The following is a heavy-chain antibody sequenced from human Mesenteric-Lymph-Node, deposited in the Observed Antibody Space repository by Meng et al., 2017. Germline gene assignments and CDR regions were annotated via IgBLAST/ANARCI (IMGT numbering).Heavy chain of an antibody. V-gene: IGHV4-4*07. CDR2: IYTSGST. J-gene: IGHJ4*02. Sequence: SETLSLTCTVPGGSISSYYWSWIRQPAGKGLEWIGRIYTSGSTYYNPSLKSRVTISVDTSKNQFSLKLSSVTAADTAMYYCAREIGARSGYIYWSQGTLVTVSS. D-gene: IGHD3-10*01. CDR3: AREIGARSGYIY. CDR1: GGSISSYY.